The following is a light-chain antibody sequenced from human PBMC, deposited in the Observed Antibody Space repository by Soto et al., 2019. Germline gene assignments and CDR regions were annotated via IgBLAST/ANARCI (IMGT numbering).Light chain of an antibody. J-gene: IGLJ3*02. CDR1: SSNIGSNT. CDR2: SSN. CDR3: YSYAGRNIWV. Sequence: QSVLTQPPSASGTPGQSVTISCSGSSSNIGSNTVDWYQQLPGTAPKLLIYSSNQRPSGVPDRFSGSKSGTSASLAISGLQSDDEADYYCYSYAGRNIWVFGGGTKLTVL. V-gene: IGLV1-44*01.